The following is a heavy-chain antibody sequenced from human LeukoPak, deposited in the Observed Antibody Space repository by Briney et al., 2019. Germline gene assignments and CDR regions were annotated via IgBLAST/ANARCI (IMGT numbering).Heavy chain of an antibody. CDR2: ISSGSSYT. D-gene: IGHD5-24*01. Sequence: GGSLRLSCAASGFTFSDYYMSWIRQAPGKGLAWVSYISSGSSYTNYADSVKGRFTISRDNAKNSLYLQMNSLRAEDTAVYYCARDLVGMATGSWGQGTLVTVSS. V-gene: IGHV3-11*05. CDR1: GFTFSDYY. J-gene: IGHJ4*02. CDR3: ARDLVGMATGS.